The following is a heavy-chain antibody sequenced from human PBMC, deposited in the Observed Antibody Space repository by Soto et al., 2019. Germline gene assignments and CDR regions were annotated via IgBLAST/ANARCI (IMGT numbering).Heavy chain of an antibody. V-gene: IGHV3-23*01. CDR1: GFTFSSYA. D-gene: IGHD3-22*01. CDR3: AAFSSSGYYIDY. CDR2: ISGSGGST. Sequence: EVQLLESGGGLVQPGGSLRLSCVASGFTFSSYAMSWVRQAPGKGLEWVSAISGSGGSTYYADSVKGRFTISRDNSKNTLYLQMNSLRAEDTAVYYCAAFSSSGYYIDYWGQGTLVTVSS. J-gene: IGHJ4*02.